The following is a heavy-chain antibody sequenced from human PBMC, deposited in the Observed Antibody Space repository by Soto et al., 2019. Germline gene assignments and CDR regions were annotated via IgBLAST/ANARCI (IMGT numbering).Heavy chain of an antibody. Sequence: SETLSLTCTVSGGSISSSSYYWGWIRQPPGKGLEWIGSIYYSGSTYYNPSLKSRVTISVDTSKNQFSLKLSSVTAADTAVYYCASPGYSGYDNDYFDYWGQGTLVTVSS. J-gene: IGHJ4*02. CDR3: ASPGYSGYDNDYFDY. D-gene: IGHD5-12*01. V-gene: IGHV4-39*01. CDR1: GGSISSSSYY. CDR2: IYYSGST.